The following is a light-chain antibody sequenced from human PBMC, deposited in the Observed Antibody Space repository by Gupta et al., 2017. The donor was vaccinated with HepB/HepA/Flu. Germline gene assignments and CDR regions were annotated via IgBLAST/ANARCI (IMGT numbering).Light chain of an antibody. CDR2: DNN. CDR3: ETWDSNLSTPV. CDR1: TNNIGNNY. Sequence: QSFLTQPLSLSALPGQTVTIPCSGSTNNIGNNYVSWYQSLPGTAPKLLIYDNNKRPSEMPDRFSGSKSGTSATLGITGLETGDKADYYCETWDSNLSTPVFGGGTKLTVL. V-gene: IGLV1-51*01. J-gene: IGLJ2*01.